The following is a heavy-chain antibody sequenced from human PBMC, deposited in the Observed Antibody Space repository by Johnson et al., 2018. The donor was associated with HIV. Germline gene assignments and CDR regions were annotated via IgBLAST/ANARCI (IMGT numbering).Heavy chain of an antibody. CDR2: IWYDGSNK. V-gene: IGHV3-30*19. D-gene: IGHD6-6*01. CDR1: GFTFSTYG. Sequence: HVQLVESGGGVVQPGRSLRLSCAASGFTFSTYGMHWVRQAPGKGLEWVALIWYDGSNKYYADSVKGRFTISRDNSKNTLYMQMNSLRAEDTAVYYCARAEQIAGGAFDIWGQGTMVTVSS. CDR3: ARAEQIAGGAFDI. J-gene: IGHJ3*02.